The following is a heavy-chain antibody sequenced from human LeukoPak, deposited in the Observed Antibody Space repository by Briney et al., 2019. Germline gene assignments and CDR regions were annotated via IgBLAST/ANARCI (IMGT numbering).Heavy chain of an antibody. V-gene: IGHV4-59*01. D-gene: IGHD2-15*01. CDR1: GGSISSYY. J-gene: IGHJ4*02. Sequence: SETLSLTCTVSGGSISSYYWSWIRQPPGKGLEWIGYIYYSGSTNYNPSLKSRVTISVDTSKNQFSLKLSSVTAADTAVYYCARGEVSGGTCYSGPFDYWAREPWSPSPQ. CDR3: ARGEVSGGTCYSGPFDY. CDR2: IYYSGST.